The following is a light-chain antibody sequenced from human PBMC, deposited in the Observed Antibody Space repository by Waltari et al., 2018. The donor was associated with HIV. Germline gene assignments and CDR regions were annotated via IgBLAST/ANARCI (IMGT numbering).Light chain of an antibody. CDR2: ATS. V-gene: IGKV1-27*01. J-gene: IGKJ3*01. Sequence: DIQMTQSPSSLSASVGDRVTITCRADQAINNYLAWYQQKPGRAPRLLIYATSTLQSVVPSRFSGSGSGTDFTLTISGLQPEDVATYYCQKYKSAPFTFGPGTKVDIK. CDR1: QAINNY. CDR3: QKYKSAPFT.